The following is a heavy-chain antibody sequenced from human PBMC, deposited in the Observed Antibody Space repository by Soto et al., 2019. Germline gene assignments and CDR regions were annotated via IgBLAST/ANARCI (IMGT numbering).Heavy chain of an antibody. CDR2: IRWNSDSI. J-gene: IGHJ4*02. D-gene: IGHD4-17*01. CDR3: AKDYGDYTASLTY. Sequence: EVQLVESGGGLVQPGRSLRLSCAASGFTFDDYAMHWVRQAPGKGLEWVSGIRWNSDSIGYADSVRGRFTISRDNAKNSLYLQMNSLRPEDTALYYCAKDYGDYTASLTYRGQGTLVTVSS. CDR1: GFTFDDYA. V-gene: IGHV3-9*01.